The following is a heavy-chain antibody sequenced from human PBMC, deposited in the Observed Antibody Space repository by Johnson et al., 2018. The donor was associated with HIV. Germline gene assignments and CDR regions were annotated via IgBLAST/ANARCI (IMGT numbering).Heavy chain of an antibody. CDR1: GFTFDDYT. D-gene: IGHD3-22*01. CDR2: ISWDGGST. V-gene: IGHV3-43*01. J-gene: IGHJ3*02. Sequence: VQLVESGGVVVQPGGSLRLSCAASGFTFDDYTMHWVRQAPGKGLEWVSLISWDGGSTYYADSVKGRFTISRDNSKNSLYLQMNSLRTEDTALYYCAKDMEDSSGYYGAFDIWGQGTMVTV. CDR3: AKDMEDSSGYYGAFDI.